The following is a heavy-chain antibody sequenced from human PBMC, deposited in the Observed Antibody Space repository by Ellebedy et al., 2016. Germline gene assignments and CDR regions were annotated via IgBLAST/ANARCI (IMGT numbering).Heavy chain of an antibody. CDR3: ARGSGTSWLDY. CDR1: GYTFTVNY. J-gene: IGHJ4*02. Sequence: ASVKVSXXASGYTFTVNYIHWVRLAPGQGPEWMGWIDPNSGGTNFAQRFRGWVTLTRDTSISTVYLDVSRLTSDDTAVYYCARGSGTSWLDYWGQGTLVTVPS. V-gene: IGHV1-2*04. D-gene: IGHD2-2*01. CDR2: IDPNSGGT.